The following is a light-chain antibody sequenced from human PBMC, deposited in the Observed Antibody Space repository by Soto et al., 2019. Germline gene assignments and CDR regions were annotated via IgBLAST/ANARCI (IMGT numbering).Light chain of an antibody. CDR1: QGISSY. CDR3: QQLNSYQIT. J-gene: IGKJ5*01. V-gene: IGKV1-9*01. CDR2: AAS. Sequence: DIQLTQSPSFLSASVGDRVTITCRASQGISSYLAWYQQKPGKAPKLLIYAASTLQSGVPSRFSGSGSGTECTLTISSLQPEDFATYYCQQLNSYQITFGQGTRLEIK.